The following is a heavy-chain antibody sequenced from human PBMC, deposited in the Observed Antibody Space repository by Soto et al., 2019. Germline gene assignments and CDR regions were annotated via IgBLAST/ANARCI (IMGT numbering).Heavy chain of an antibody. Sequence: EVQLVESGGGLVKPGGSLRLSCVDSGFTFSGYSINWVRQAPGKGLEWVSYISGPSIYIYYADSVKGRFTISRDNAKSAVYLQMNSLRAEDTAVYYCARGFRNGFNVWGQGTTVSVSS. V-gene: IGHV3-21*01. J-gene: IGHJ6*02. CDR1: GFTFSGYS. CDR3: ARGFRNGFNV. CDR2: ISGPSIYI. D-gene: IGHD2-8*01.